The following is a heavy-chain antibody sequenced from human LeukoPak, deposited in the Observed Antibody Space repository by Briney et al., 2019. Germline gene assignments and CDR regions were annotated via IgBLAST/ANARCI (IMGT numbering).Heavy chain of an antibody. V-gene: IGHV3-30*03. J-gene: IGHJ4*02. Sequence: PGGSLRLSCTASGFTFNSNGMHWVRQAPGKGLEWVAVISDDGAHDFYGDSVEGRFTISRDNSKNTLYLQMNSLRPEDTAVYYCARDPGIAAAGVDYWGQGTLVTVSS. CDR1: GFTFNSNG. CDR3: ARDPGIAAAGVDY. D-gene: IGHD6-13*01. CDR2: ISDDGAHD.